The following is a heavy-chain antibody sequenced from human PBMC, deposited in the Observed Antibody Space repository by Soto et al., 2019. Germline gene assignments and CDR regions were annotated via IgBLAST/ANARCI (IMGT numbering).Heavy chain of an antibody. D-gene: IGHD3-22*01. CDR1: GFSLTTRVVG. V-gene: IGHV2-5*02. Sequence: SGPTLVNPTETLTLTCSFSGFSLTTRVVGVGWIRRPQGKALEWLALVFWDNDKRYSPSLKSRLTITKDASRKQVVLTMTNMDPVDTDTYSCARLHYYTTGGYLRPFDYWGQGTLVTVSS. J-gene: IGHJ4*02. CDR2: VFWDNDK. CDR3: ARLHYYTTGGYLRPFDY.